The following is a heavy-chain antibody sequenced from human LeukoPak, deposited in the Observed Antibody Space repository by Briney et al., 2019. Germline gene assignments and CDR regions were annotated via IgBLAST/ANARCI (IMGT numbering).Heavy chain of an antibody. CDR3: ARVRGSSNYYYYYMDV. CDR2: IYYSGST. Sequence: PSQTLSLTCTVSGGSISSGGYYWSWIRQHPGKGLEWIGYIYYSGSTYYNPSLKSRVTISVDTSKNQFSLKLSSVTAADTAVYYCARVRGSSNYYYYYMDVWGKGTTVTVSS. V-gene: IGHV4-31*03. CDR1: GGSISSGGYY. J-gene: IGHJ6*03. D-gene: IGHD6-6*01.